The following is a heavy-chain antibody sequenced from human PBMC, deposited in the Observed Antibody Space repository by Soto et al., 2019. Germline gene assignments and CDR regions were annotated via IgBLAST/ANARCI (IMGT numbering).Heavy chain of an antibody. CDR1: GASISSGGNS. Sequence: SETLSLTCTVSGASISSGGNSWSWIRRPPGKALEWIGYIYQSGSTYYNPSLKSRVSISASRSKNQISLRLRSVTAADTAVYYCARGGYSGFDFDFDHWGQGTLVTVSS. J-gene: IGHJ4*02. CDR2: IYQSGST. V-gene: IGHV4-30-2*01. D-gene: IGHD5-12*01. CDR3: ARGGYSGFDFDFDH.